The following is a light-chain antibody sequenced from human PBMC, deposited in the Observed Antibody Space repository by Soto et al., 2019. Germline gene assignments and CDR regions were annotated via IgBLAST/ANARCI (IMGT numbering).Light chain of an antibody. J-gene: IGLJ1*01. CDR1: SSDVGGYNY. CDR3: CSYAGSYTYV. Sequence: QSALTQPRSVSGSHGQSVTISCTGTSSDVGGYNYVSWYQQHPGKAPKLMIYDVSERPSGVPDRFSGSKSGNTASLTISGLQAEDEADYFCCSYAGSYTYVFGTGTKVTVL. CDR2: DVS. V-gene: IGLV2-11*01.